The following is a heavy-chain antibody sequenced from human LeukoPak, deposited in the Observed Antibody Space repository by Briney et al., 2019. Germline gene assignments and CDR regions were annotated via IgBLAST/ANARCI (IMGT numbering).Heavy chain of an antibody. CDR2: IWYDGSNK. CDR3: ARDSPYGMDV. Sequence: GRSPRLSCAASGFTFSSYGMHWVRQAPGKGLEWVAVIWYDGSNKYYADSVKGRCTISRDNTKNTLYLQMNSLRAEDTAVYYCARDSPYGMDVWGQGTTVTVSS. J-gene: IGHJ6*02. V-gene: IGHV3-33*01. CDR1: GFTFSSYG.